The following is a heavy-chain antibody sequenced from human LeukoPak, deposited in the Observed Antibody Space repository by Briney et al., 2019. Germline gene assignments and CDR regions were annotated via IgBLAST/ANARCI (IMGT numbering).Heavy chain of an antibody. CDR2: IRYDGSNK. CDR1: GFTFSSYG. V-gene: IGHV3-30*02. J-gene: IGHJ4*02. CDR3: AKVRTYYDFWSGYEPDY. Sequence: PGGSLRLSCAASGFTFSSYGMHWVRQAPGKGLEWVAFIRYDGSNKYYADSVKGRFTISRDNSKNTLYLQMNSLRAEDTAVYYCAKVRTYYDFWSGYEPDYWGQGTLVTVSS. D-gene: IGHD3-3*01.